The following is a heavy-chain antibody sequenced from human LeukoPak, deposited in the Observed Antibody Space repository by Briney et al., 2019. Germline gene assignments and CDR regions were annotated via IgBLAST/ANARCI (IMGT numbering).Heavy chain of an antibody. J-gene: IGHJ5*02. CDR1: GYTFTGYY. V-gene: IGHV1-2*02. D-gene: IGHD3-22*01. CDR2: INPNSGGT. Sequence: ASVKVSCKASGYTFTGYYMHWVRQAPGQGLEWMGWINPNSGGTNYAQKFQGRVTMTRDTSISTAYMELSRLRSDDTAVYYCARGFLAGMIVDEEPWGQGTLVTVSS. CDR3: ARGFLAGMIVDEEP.